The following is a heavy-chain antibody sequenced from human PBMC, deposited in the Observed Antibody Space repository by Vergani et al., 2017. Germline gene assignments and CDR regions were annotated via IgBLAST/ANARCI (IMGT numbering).Heavy chain of an antibody. J-gene: IGHJ3*02. D-gene: IGHD3-10*01. CDR1: GYSISSGYY. Sequence: QVQLQESGPGLVKPSETLSLTCTVSGYSISSGYYWGWIRQPPGKGLEWIGSIYHSGSTYYNPSLKSRVTISVDTSKNQFSLKLSSVTAADTAVYYCARGLWFGELSFFFAFDIWGQGTMVTVSS. CDR3: ARGLWFGELSFFFAFDI. V-gene: IGHV4-38-2*02. CDR2: IYHSGST.